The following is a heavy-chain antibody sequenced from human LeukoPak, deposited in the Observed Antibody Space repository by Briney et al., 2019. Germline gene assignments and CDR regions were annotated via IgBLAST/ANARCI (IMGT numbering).Heavy chain of an antibody. J-gene: IGHJ4*02. V-gene: IGHV3-30*03. CDR2: ILYDGSNK. D-gene: IGHD6-19*01. CDR1: GFTFSSYG. Sequence: GGSLRLSCAASGFTFSSYGMHWVRQAPGKGLEWVAVILYDGSNKYYADSVKGRFTISRDNSKNTLYLQMNSLRAEDTAVYYCARQSSGWYGYYFDYWGQGTLVTVSS. CDR3: ARQSSGWYGYYFDY.